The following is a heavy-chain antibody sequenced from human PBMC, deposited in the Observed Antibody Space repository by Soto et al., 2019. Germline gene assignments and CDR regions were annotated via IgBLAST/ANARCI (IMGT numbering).Heavy chain of an antibody. V-gene: IGHV4-59*01. J-gene: IGHJ4*02. Sequence: SETLSLTCNVSGGSISSYYWSWIRQPPGKRLEWIGFIHYSGSTNYNPSLKSRVTISVDTSKNQISLKLSSVSAADTAVYYCARLGGDYYDSSDYYPFDHWGQGTLVTVSS. CDR3: ARLGGDYYDSSDYYPFDH. D-gene: IGHD3-22*01. CDR1: GGSISSYY. CDR2: IHYSGST.